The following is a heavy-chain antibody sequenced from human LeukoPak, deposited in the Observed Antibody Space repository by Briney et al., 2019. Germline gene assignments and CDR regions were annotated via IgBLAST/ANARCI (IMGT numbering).Heavy chain of an antibody. Sequence: QVQLQESGPGLVKPSQTLSLTCTVSGGSISSGDYYWSWIRRPPGKGLEWIGYIYSSGRTNYNPSLKSRVTISVDTSKNQFSLKLSSVTAADTAVYYCARAHYGKYAIDYWGQGTLVTVSS. D-gene: IGHD4-17*01. V-gene: IGHV4-61*08. CDR3: ARAHYGKYAIDY. J-gene: IGHJ4*02. CDR2: IYSSGRT. CDR1: GGSISSGDYY.